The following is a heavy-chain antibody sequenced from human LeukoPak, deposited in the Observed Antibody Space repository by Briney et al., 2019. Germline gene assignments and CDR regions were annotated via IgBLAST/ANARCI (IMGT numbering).Heavy chain of an antibody. CDR1: GWSFSGYY. Sequence: PSEALSLTCAVYGWSFSGYYWSWIRQPPGKGLEWIGEINHSGSTNYNPSLKSRVTISVDTSKNQFSLKLSSVTAADTAVYYCARTAIAAPRTFDYWGQGTLVTVSS. D-gene: IGHD6-6*01. CDR3: ARTAIAAPRTFDY. CDR2: INHSGST. V-gene: IGHV4-34*01. J-gene: IGHJ4*02.